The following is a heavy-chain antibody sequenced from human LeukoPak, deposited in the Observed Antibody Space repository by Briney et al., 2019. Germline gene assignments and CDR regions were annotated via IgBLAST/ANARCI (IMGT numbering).Heavy chain of an antibody. J-gene: IGHJ6*03. D-gene: IGHD6-19*01. CDR3: ARAIAVAGTEDDLGYYYMDV. V-gene: IGHV4-61*02. CDR1: GGSISSGSYY. Sequence: PSETLSLTCTVSGGSISSGSYYWTWIRQPAGKGLEWIGRIYISGSTNYNPSLKSRVTISVDTSKNQFSLKLSSVTAADTAVYYCARAIAVAGTEDDLGYYYMDVWGKGTTVTISS. CDR2: IYISGST.